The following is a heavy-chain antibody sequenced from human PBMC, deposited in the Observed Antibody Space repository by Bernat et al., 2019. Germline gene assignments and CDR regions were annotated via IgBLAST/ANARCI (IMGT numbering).Heavy chain of an antibody. CDR3: ARSNRWELLTYFDY. J-gene: IGHJ4*02. Sequence: QVQLVESGGGLVKPGGSLRLSCAASGFTFSDYYMSWIRQAPGKGLEWVSYISSSSSYTNYADSVKGRFTISRDNAKNSLYLQMNSLRAEDTAVYYCARSNRWELLTYFDYWGQGTLVTVSS. CDR2: ISSSSSYT. CDR1: GFTFSDYY. D-gene: IGHD1-26*01. V-gene: IGHV3-11*05.